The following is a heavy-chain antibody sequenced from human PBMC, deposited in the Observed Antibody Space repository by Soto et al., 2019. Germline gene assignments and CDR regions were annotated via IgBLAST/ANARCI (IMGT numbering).Heavy chain of an antibody. CDR1: GGSISSYY. Sequence: PSETLSLTCTVSGGSISSYYWSWIRQPPGKGLEWIGYIYYSGSTNYNPSLKSRVTISVDTSKNQFSLKLSSVTAADTAVYYCARLSSSWYWYFDLWGRDTLVTVSS. CDR2: IYYSGST. CDR3: ARLSSSWYWYFDL. J-gene: IGHJ2*01. V-gene: IGHV4-59*08. D-gene: IGHD6-13*01.